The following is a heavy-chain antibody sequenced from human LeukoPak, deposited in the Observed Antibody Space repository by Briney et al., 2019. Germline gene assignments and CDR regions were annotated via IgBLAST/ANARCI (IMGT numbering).Heavy chain of an antibody. J-gene: IGHJ3*02. V-gene: IGHV1-69*05. CDR1: GGTFSSYA. D-gene: IGHD3-22*01. CDR3: AREHYYDSSGYSRAFDI. Sequence: SVKVSCKASGGTFSSYAISWVRQAPGQGLEWMGRIIPIFGTTNYAQKFQGRVTITTDESTSTAYMELSSLRSEDTAVYYCAREHYYDSSGYSRAFDIWGQGTMVTVSS. CDR2: IIPIFGTT.